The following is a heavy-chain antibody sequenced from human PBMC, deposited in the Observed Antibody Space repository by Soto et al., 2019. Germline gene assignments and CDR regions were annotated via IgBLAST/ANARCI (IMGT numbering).Heavy chain of an antibody. D-gene: IGHD1-20*01. CDR3: AKDITSRVKYYFDY. J-gene: IGHJ4*02. CDR2: ISGSGGST. Sequence: TGGFLRLSCAASGFTFSSYAMSWVRQAPGKGLEWVSAISGSGGSTYYADSVKGRFTISRDNSKNTLYLQMNSLRAEDTAVYYCAKDITSRVKYYFDYWGQGTLVTVSS. V-gene: IGHV3-23*01. CDR1: GFTFSSYA.